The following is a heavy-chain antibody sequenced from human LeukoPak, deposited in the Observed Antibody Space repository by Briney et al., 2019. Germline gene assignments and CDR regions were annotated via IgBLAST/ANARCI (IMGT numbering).Heavy chain of an antibody. CDR3: ASDYDIYPD. J-gene: IGHJ4*02. CDR2: ISGSGGFT. V-gene: IGHV3-23*01. CDR1: GLTFNNYA. Sequence: GGSLRLSCAASGLTFNNYAMSWVRQAPGKGLEWVSVISGSGGFTYYADSVKGRFTISRDNSKNTLYLQMNSLRAEDTAVYYCASDYDIYPDWGQGTLVIVSS. D-gene: IGHD3-9*01.